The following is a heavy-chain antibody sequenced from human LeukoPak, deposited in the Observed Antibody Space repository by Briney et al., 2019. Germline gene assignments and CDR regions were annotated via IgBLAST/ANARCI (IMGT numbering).Heavy chain of an antibody. Sequence: SETLSLTCTVSGGSISSSSYYWGWIRQPPGKGLEWIGSIYYSGSTYYNPSLKSRVTISVDTSKNQFSLKLSSVTAADTAVYYCVRLQPNSGEWAFDIWGQGTMVSVSS. CDR1: GGSISSSSYY. CDR3: VRLQPNSGEWAFDI. J-gene: IGHJ3*02. D-gene: IGHD6-19*01. CDR2: IYYSGST. V-gene: IGHV4-39*01.